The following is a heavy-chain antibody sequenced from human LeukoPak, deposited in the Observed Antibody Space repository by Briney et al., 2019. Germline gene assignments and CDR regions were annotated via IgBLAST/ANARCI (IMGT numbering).Heavy chain of an antibody. J-gene: IGHJ4*02. D-gene: IGHD5-24*01. CDR3: ARDGGVEMASHFDY. CDR1: GFTFSSYA. Sequence: GGSLRLSCAASGFTFSSYAMHWVRQAPGKGLEWVAVISYDGSNKYYADSVKGRFTISRDNSKNTLYLQMNSLRAEDTAVYYCARDGGVEMASHFDYWGQGNLVTVSS. CDR2: ISYDGSNK. V-gene: IGHV3-30*04.